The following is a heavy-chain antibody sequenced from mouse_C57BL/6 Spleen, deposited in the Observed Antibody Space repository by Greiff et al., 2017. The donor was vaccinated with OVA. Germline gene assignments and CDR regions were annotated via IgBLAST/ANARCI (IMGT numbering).Heavy chain of an antibody. J-gene: IGHJ4*01. CDR3: ARVYYDYEYYAMDY. V-gene: IGHV5-16*01. CDR1: GFTFSDYY. CDR2: INYDGSST. D-gene: IGHD2-4*01. Sequence: EVKLMESEGGLVQPGSSMKLSCTASGFTFSDYYMAWVRQVPEKGLEWVANINYDGSSTYYLDSLKSRFIISRDNAKNILYLQMSSLKSEDTATYYCARVYYDYEYYAMDYWGQGTSVTVSS.